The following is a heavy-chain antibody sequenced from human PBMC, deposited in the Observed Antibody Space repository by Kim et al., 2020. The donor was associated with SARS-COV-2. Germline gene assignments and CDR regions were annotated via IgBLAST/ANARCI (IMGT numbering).Heavy chain of an antibody. CDR2: INPNSGGT. CDR1: GYTFTGYY. J-gene: IGHJ4*02. V-gene: IGHV1-2*06. D-gene: IGHD3-22*01. CDR3: ARGFGYYYDSSGYYPF. Sequence: ASVKVSCKASGYTFTGYYMHWVRQAPGQGLEWMGRINPNSGGTNYAQKFQGRVTMTRDTSISTAYMELSRLRSDDTAVYYCARGFGYYYDSSGYYPFWGQGTLVTVSS.